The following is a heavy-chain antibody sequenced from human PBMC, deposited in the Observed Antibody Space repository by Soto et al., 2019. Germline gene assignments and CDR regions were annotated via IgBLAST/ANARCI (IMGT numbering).Heavy chain of an antibody. CDR2: ISGSGGST. CDR3: AKEDTCTPPKHCYGMDV. CDR1: GFTFSSYA. J-gene: IGHJ6*02. Sequence: GGSLRLSCAASGFTFSSYAMSWVRQAPGKGLEWVSAISGSGGSTYYADSVKGRFTISRDNSKNTLYLQMNSLRAEDTAVYYCAKEDTCTPPKHCYGMDVWGQGTTVTVSS. V-gene: IGHV3-23*01.